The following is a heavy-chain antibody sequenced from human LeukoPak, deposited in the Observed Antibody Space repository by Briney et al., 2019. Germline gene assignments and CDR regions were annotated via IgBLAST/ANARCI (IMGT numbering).Heavy chain of an antibody. Sequence: GGSLRLSCAASGFTVSSNYMSWVRQAPGKGLEWVSFISDGGTTYYTDSVRGRFTISRDNSENTLYLQMNSLRADDTALYYCARRYTNSWYLDYWGQGTLVTVSS. D-gene: IGHD6-13*01. J-gene: IGHJ4*02. CDR1: GFTVSSNY. V-gene: IGHV3-53*01. CDR3: ARRYTNSWYLDY. CDR2: ISDGGTT.